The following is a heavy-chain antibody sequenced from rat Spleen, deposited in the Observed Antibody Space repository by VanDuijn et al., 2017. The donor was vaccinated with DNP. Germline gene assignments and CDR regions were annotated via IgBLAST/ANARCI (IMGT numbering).Heavy chain of an antibody. V-gene: IGHV5-7*01. J-gene: IGHJ4*01. CDR1: GFTFSDYN. D-gene: IGHD1-3*01. CDR2: ISYDGYNI. CDR3: ARDDYGSYGAMDA. Sequence: EVQLVESGGGLVQPGRSLKLSCAASGFTFSDYNMAWVRQAPKKGLEWVATISYDGYNIHYRDSVKGRFTISRDNAKSTLYFQMDSLRSEDTATYYCARDDYGSYGAMDAWGQGTSVTVSS.